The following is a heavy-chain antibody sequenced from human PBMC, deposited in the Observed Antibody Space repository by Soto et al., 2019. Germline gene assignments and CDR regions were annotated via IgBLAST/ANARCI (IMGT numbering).Heavy chain of an antibody. V-gene: IGHV3-23*01. CDR2: ISGSGGST. CDR1: GFTFSSYA. D-gene: IGHD1-26*01. J-gene: IGHJ6*02. CDR3: ARAMSSVTYYYYYGMDV. Sequence: GGSLRLSCAASGFTFSSYAMSWVRKAPGKGLEWVSAISGSGGSTYYADSVKGRFTISRDNSKNTPYLQMNSLRAEDTAVYYCARAMSSVTYYYYYGMDVWGQGITVTVSS.